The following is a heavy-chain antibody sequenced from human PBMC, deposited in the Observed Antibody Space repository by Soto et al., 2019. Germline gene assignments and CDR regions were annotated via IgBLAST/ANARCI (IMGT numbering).Heavy chain of an antibody. J-gene: IGHJ4*02. Sequence: GGSLRLSCAASGFTFSSYAMNWVRQAPGRGLEWVSGISGNSDNTPYEDSVKGRFTISRDNSKNTLYLQMNSLRAEDTAVYYCTRGRVHNWKYLDYWGQGTQVTVSS. V-gene: IGHV3-23*01. D-gene: IGHD1-20*01. CDR1: GFTFSSYA. CDR3: TRGRVHNWKYLDY. CDR2: ISGNSDNT.